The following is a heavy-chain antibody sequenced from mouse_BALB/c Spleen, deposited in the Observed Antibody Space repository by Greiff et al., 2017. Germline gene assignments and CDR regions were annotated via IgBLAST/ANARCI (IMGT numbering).Heavy chain of an antibody. CDR3: ARWGYSPFDY. CDR2: IDTSDSYT. V-gene: IGHV1-69*01. Sequence: QVQLQQPGAELVMPGASVKMSCKASGYTFTDYWMHWVKQRPGQGLEWIGAIDTSDSYTSYNQKFKGKATLTVDESSSTAYMQLSSLTSEDSAVYYCARWGYSPFDYWGQGTTLTVSS. CDR1: GYTFTDYW. J-gene: IGHJ2*01. D-gene: IGHD2-14*01.